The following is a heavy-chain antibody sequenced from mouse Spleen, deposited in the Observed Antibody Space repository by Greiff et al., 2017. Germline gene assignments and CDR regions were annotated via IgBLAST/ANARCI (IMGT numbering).Heavy chain of an antibody. CDR1: GYTFTTYP. D-gene: IGHD1-1*01. CDR2: FHPYNDDT. V-gene: IGHV1-47*01. Sequence: VQVVESGAELVKPGASVKMSCKASGYTFTTYPIEWMKQNHGKSLEWIGNFHPYNDDTKYNEKFKGKATLTVEKSSSTVYLELSRLTSDDSAVYYCAVYYYGSSWFAYWGQGTLVTVSA. CDR3: AVYYYGSSWFAY. J-gene: IGHJ3*01.